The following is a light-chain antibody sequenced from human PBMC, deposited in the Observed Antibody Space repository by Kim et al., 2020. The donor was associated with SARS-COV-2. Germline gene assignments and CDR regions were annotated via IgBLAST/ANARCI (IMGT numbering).Light chain of an antibody. CDR2: KDS. CDR1: VLAKKY. Sequence: SYELTQPSSVSVSPGQTARITCSGDVLAKKYARWFQQKPGQAPVLVIYKDSERPSGIPERFSGSSSGTTVTLTISGAQVEDEADYYCYSAADNNCVFGGGTQLTVL. J-gene: IGLJ3*02. CDR3: YSAADNNCV. V-gene: IGLV3-27*01.